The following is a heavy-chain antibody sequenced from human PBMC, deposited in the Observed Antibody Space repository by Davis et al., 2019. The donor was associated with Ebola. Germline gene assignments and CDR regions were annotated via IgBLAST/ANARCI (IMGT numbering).Heavy chain of an antibody. CDR2: ISAYNGNT. J-gene: IGHJ6*02. V-gene: IGHV1-18*01. Sequence: ASVKVSCKASGYTFTSYGISWVRQAPGQGLEWMGWISAYNGNTNYAQKLQGRVTMTTDTSTSTAYMELRSLRSDDTAVYYCARERIVVVVPAATNYYYYGMDVWGQGTTVTVSS. CDR1: GYTFTSYG. CDR3: ARERIVVVVPAATNYYYYGMDV. D-gene: IGHD2-2*01.